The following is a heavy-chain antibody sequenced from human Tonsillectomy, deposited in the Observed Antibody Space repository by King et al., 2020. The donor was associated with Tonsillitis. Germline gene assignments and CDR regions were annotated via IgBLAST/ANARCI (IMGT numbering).Heavy chain of an antibody. V-gene: IGHV3-33*05. CDR2: ISYDASRQ. D-gene: IGHD6-19*01. Sequence: VQLVESGGGVVQPGGSLRLSCASSGFAFNSYGMHWVRQAPGKGLEWVAVISYDASRQNYADSVKGRFTISRDNAKNTLYLQMNSLRAEDTAVYYCARERLYSSAWGIDYWGQGSLVTGSS. J-gene: IGHJ4*02. CDR1: GFAFNSYG. CDR3: ARERLYSSAWGIDY.